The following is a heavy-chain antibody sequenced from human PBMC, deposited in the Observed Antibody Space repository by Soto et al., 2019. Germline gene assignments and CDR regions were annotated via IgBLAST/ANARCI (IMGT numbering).Heavy chain of an antibody. V-gene: IGHV1-8*01. Sequence: ASVKVSCKASGYTFTNYDINWVRQAPGQGLEWMGWMNPNSGKTGYAQKFQGRLTMTRSTSISTAYMELSSLTSEDTAVYYCALPYAIFWGQGTLLTVSS. CDR3: ALPYAIF. CDR1: GYTFTNYD. J-gene: IGHJ4*02. D-gene: IGHD3-16*01. CDR2: MNPNSGKT.